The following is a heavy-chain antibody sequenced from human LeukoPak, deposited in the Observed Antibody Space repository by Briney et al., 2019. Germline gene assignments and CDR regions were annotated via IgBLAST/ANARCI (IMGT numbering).Heavy chain of an antibody. D-gene: IGHD1-26*01. CDR3: ARRGGSGRAFDF. J-gene: IGHJ4*02. Sequence: SETLSLTCSVSGASISGGTYYWGWIRQPPGKGLEWIGSIYYTGSTYDNPSLKSRVTISVDTSKNQFSLKLSSVTAADTAVYYCARRGGSGRAFDFWGQGTLVTVSS. CDR2: IYYTGST. V-gene: IGHV4-39*01. CDR1: GASISGGTYY.